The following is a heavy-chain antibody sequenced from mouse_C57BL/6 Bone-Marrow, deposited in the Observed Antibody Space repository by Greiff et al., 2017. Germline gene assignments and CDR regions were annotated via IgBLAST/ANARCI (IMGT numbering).Heavy chain of an antibody. D-gene: IGHD2-4*01. V-gene: IGHV1-81*01. CDR1: GYTFTSYG. CDR3: ARWGDDYDGLDY. J-gene: IGHJ2*01. CDR2: FYPRSGNT. Sequence: QVQLQQSGAELARPGASVKLSCKASGYTFTSYGISWVKQRTGQGLEWIGEFYPRSGNTYYNEKFKGKATLTADKSSSTAYMELRSLTSEDSAVYFCARWGDDYDGLDYWGQGTTLTVSS.